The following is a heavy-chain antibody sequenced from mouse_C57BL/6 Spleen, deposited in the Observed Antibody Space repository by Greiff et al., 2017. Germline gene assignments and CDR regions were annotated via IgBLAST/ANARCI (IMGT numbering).Heavy chain of an antibody. CDR3: ARAQAFFAY. J-gene: IGHJ3*01. CDR1: GYSFTGYY. Sequence: VQLKESGPELVKPGASVKISCKASGYSFTGYYMNWVKQSPEKSLEWIGEINPSTGGTTYNQKFKAKATLTVDKSSSTAYMQLKSLTSEDSAVYYCARAQAFFAYWGQGTLVTVSA. V-gene: IGHV1-42*01. CDR2: INPSTGGT. D-gene: IGHD3-2*02.